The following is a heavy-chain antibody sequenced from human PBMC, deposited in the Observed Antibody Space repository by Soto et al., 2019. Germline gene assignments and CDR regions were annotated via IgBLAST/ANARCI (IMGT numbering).Heavy chain of an antibody. J-gene: IGHJ4*02. V-gene: IGHV1-69*02. CDR2: IIPILGIA. D-gene: IGHD3-22*01. CDR1: GGTFSSYT. Sequence: QVQLVQSGAEVKKPGSSVKVSCKASGGTFSSYTISWVRQAPGQGLEWMGRIIPILGIANYAQKFQGRVTSTADKSTSTAYMELSSLRSEDTAVYYCARGNSSGYYNFDYWGQGTLVTVSS. CDR3: ARGNSSGYYNFDY.